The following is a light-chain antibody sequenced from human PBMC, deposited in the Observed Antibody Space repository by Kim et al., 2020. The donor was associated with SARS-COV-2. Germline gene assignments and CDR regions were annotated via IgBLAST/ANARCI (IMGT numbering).Light chain of an antibody. J-gene: IGKJ2*01. CDR1: QSINSW. CDR2: KAS. CDR3: HQYKSYPYT. Sequence: DIQMTQSPSTLSASVGDRVTITCRASQSINSWLAWYQQKPGKAPKLLIYKASYLESGVPSRFSGSESGTEFTLTISSLQPDDFATYYCHQYKSYPYTFGQGTKVDIK. V-gene: IGKV1-5*03.